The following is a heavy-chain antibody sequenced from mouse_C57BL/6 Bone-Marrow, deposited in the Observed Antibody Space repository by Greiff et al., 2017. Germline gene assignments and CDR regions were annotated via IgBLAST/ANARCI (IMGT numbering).Heavy chain of an antibody. CDR1: GFTFSSYA. Sequence: DVKLVESGGGLVKPGGSLKLSCAASGFTFSSYAMSWVRQTPEKRLEWVATISDGGSYTYYPDNVKGRFTISRDNAKNNLYLQMSLLKSEDTAMYYCAIVAGGFDYWGQGTTLTVSS. J-gene: IGHJ2*01. D-gene: IGHD1-1*01. CDR2: ISDGGSYT. CDR3: AIVAGGFDY. V-gene: IGHV5-4*03.